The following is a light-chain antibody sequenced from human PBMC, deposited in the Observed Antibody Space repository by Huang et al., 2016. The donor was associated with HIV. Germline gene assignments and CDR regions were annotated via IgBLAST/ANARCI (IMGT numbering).Light chain of an antibody. Sequence: DIHMTQSPSSLSASVGDRVTITCRASQSIGNYLNWYRQKPERAPKLLIYSSSSLQSGVSSRFSGSGSGTDFTLTISSLHPEDSATYFCQQSYNTPWTFGQGTNVEIK. J-gene: IGKJ1*01. CDR1: QSIGNY. CDR3: QQSYNTPWT. V-gene: IGKV1-39*01. CDR2: SSS.